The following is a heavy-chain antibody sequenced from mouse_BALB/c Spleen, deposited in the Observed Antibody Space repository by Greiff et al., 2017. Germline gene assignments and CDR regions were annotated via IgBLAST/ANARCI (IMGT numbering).Heavy chain of an antibody. D-gene: IGHD1-1*01. CDR3: TRGAIYYGSMYYFDY. CDR1: GYSFTSYW. V-gene: IGHV1-5*01. J-gene: IGHJ2*01. CDR2: IYPGNSDT. Sequence: VQLKQSGTVLARPGASVKMSCKASGYSFTSYWMHWVKQRPGQGLEWIGAIYPGNSDTSYNQKFKGKAKLTAVTSASTAYMELSSLTNEDSAVYYGTRGAIYYGSMYYFDYWGQGTTLTVSS.